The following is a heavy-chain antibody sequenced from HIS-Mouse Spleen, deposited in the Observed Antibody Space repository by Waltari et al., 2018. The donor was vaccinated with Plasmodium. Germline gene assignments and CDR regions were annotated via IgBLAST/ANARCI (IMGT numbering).Heavy chain of an antibody. Sequence: QVTLRESGPALVKPTQTLTLTCTFSGFSLSTSRMCVTWIRQPPGKALEWLARIDWDDDKYYSTSLKTRLTISKDTSKNQVVLTMTNMDPVDTATYYCARTTYSSSSAKYYYYGMDVWGQGTTVTVSS. J-gene: IGHJ6*02. CDR2: IDWDDDK. CDR1: GFSLSTSRMC. CDR3: ARTTYSSSSAKYYYYGMDV. V-gene: IGHV2-70*15. D-gene: IGHD6-6*01.